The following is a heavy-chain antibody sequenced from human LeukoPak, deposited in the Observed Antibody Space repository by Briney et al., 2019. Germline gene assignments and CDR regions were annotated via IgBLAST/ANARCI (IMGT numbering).Heavy chain of an antibody. CDR3: ATLGITMTAIGY. V-gene: IGHV1-46*01. J-gene: IGHJ4*02. Sequence: GASVTVSCKASGYTFTSYYMHWVRQAPGQGLEWMGIINPSGGSTSYAQKFQGRVTMTRDTSTSTVYMELSSLRSEDTAVYYCATLGITMTAIGYWGQGTLVTVSS. D-gene: IGHD3-22*01. CDR2: INPSGGST. CDR1: GYTFTSYY.